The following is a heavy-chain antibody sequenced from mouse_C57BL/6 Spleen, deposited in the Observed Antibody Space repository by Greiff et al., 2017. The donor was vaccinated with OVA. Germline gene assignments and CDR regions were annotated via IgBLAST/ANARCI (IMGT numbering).Heavy chain of an antibody. J-gene: IGHJ2*01. D-gene: IGHD2-5*01. CDR3: ARSDYNNDY. V-gene: IGHV2-9-1*01. Sequence: VQVVESGPGLVAPSQCLSITCTVSGFSFTSYAISWVRQPPGKGLEWLGVIWTGGGTNYNSAPKSRLSISKDNSKSPVFLTMDSLQTDDTARYYCARSDYNNDYWGQGTTLTVSS. CDR2: IWTGGGT. CDR1: GFSFTSYA.